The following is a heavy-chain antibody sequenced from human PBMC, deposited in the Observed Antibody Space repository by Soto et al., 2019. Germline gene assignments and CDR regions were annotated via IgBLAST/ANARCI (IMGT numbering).Heavy chain of an antibody. CDR1: GFNFSIFG. V-gene: IGHV3-23*01. CDR2: IRNSGDFK. Sequence: PGGSLRLSCEGSGFNFSIFGMGWVRQAPGKGLEWVSGIRNSGDFKHYADAESVKGRFLVSRDNSNRTLYLELHSLTPEDTATYYCVRVGPGVSTFYYFDYWGHGTLVTVSS. CDR3: VRVGPGVSTFYYFDY. J-gene: IGHJ4*01. D-gene: IGHD6-13*01.